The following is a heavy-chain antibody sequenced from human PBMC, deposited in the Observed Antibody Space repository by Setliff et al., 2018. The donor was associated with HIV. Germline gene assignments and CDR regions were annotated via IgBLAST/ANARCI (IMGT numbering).Heavy chain of an antibody. V-gene: IGHV3-7*03. D-gene: IGHD5-12*01. CDR2: INQDGDEM. Sequence: GGSLRLSCGASGFMRTHWMSWVRQTPGKGPEGVANINQDGDEMYLTDSVTGRFTISRDNAKNSLYLQMNSLRAEDTAVYYCARCRDGYKTFDYWGQGALVTVSS. J-gene: IGHJ4*02. CDR3: ARCRDGYKTFDY. CDR1: GFMRTHW.